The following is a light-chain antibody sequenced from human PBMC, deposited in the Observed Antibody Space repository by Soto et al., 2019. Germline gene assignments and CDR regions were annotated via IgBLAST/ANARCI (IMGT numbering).Light chain of an antibody. J-gene: IGLJ1*01. CDR2: NVS. Sequence: QSALTQPASVSGSPGQSITISCTGTTSDFNYYNSVSWYQHHLGQAPKLMIYNVSNRPSGVSYRFSGSKSGNTASLTISGLQAEDEADYYCTSYTSSTTYFFGTGTKVTVL. CDR3: TSYTSSTTYF. CDR1: TSDFNYYNS. V-gene: IGLV2-14*03.